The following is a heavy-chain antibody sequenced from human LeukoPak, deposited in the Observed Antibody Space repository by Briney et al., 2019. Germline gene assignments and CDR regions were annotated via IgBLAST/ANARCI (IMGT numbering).Heavy chain of an antibody. CDR1: GFTFSSYA. CDR3: ARRDGSYYVFWSGYYSSCFDY. Sequence: GGSLRLSCAASGFTFSSYAMHWVRQAPGKGLEWVAVISYDGSNKYYADSVKGRFTISRDNSKNTLYLQMNSLRAEDTAVYYCARRDGSYYVFWSGYYSSCFDYWGQGTLVTVSS. V-gene: IGHV3-30-3*01. CDR2: ISYDGSNK. D-gene: IGHD3-3*01. J-gene: IGHJ4*02.